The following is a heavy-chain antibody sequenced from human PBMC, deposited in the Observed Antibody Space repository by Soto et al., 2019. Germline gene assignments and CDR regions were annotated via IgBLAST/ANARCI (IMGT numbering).Heavy chain of an antibody. CDR3: ARGYCTTTICDPWFDP. J-gene: IGHJ5*02. V-gene: IGHV5-51*01. D-gene: IGHD2-2*01. CDR1: GYSFTSYW. Sequence: GESLKISCTGVGYSFTSYWIGWVRQMPGKGLEWMGIIYPGDSDTRYSPSFQGQVTISADKSITTAYLQWSSLKASDTAMYYCARGYCTTTICDPWFDPWGQGTLVTVSS. CDR2: IYPGDSDT.